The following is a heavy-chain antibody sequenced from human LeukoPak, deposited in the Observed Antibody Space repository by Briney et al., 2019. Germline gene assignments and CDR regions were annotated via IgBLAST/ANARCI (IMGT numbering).Heavy chain of an antibody. J-gene: IGHJ6*02. CDR3: THKRSAYRGYYGMDV. CDR1: GFTFSNAW. D-gene: IGHD1-14*01. Sequence: PGGSLRLSCAASGFTFSNAWMSWVRQAPGKGLEWVGRIKSKTDGGTTDYAAPVKGRFTISRDDSKNTLYLQMNSLKTEDTAVYYCTHKRSAYRGYYGMDVWGQGTTVTVSS. CDR2: IKSKTDGGTT. V-gene: IGHV3-15*01.